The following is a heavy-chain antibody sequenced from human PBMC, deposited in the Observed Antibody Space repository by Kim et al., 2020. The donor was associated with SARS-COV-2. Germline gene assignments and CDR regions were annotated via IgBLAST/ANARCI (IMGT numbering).Heavy chain of an antibody. CDR3: AKANYYDSSGSIAPAY. CDR1: GFTFSSYA. CDR2: ISGSGGST. V-gene: IGHV3-23*01. D-gene: IGHD3-22*01. Sequence: GGSLRLSCAASGFTFSSYAMSWVHQAPGKGLEWVSAISGSGGSTYYADSVKGRFTISRDNSKNTLYLQMNSLRAEDTAVYYCAKANYYDSSGSIAPAYWGQGTLVTVSS. J-gene: IGHJ4*02.